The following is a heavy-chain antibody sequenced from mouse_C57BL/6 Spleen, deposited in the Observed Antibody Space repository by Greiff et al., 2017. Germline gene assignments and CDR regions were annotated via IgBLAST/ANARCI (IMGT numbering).Heavy chain of an antibody. CDR1: GYAFSSYW. V-gene: IGHV1-80*01. J-gene: IGHJ4*01. Sequence: QVQLKESGAELVKPGASVKISCKASGYAFSSYWMNWVKQRPGKGLEWIGQIYPGDGDTNYNGKFKGKATLTADKSSSPAYMQLSSLTSEDSAVYFCARCGSSDYYAMDYWGQGTSVTVSS. CDR3: ARCGSSDYYAMDY. D-gene: IGHD1-3*01. CDR2: IYPGDGDT.